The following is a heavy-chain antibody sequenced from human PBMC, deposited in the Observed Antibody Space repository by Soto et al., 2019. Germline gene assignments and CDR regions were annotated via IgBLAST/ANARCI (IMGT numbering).Heavy chain of an antibody. V-gene: IGHV1-46*01. D-gene: IGHD2-15*01. CDR2: INPGPNGA. CDR3: AGASSRVSSVVAAY. J-gene: IGHJ4*02. CDR1: NESLCSHF. Sequence: ASAKVSCKASNESLCSHFIRWVRQAPGEGLEWMGIINPGPNGASYSKEFQGRLTLTSDMPSRTVYMQLSNLRSHATAVYYCAGASSRVSSVVAAYWGQGTLVTVS.